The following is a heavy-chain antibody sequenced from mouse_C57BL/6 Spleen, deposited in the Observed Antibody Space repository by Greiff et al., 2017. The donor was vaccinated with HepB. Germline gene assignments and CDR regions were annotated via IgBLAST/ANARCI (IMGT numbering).Heavy chain of an antibody. J-gene: IGHJ4*01. CDR2: INPSSGYT. CDR1: GYTFTSYT. Sequence: VQLVESGAELARPGASVKMSCKASGYTFTSYTMHWVKQRPGQGLEWIGYINPSSGYTKYNQKFKDKATLTADKSSSTAYMQLSSLTSEDSAVYYCARYYDGFYAMDYWGQGTSVTVSS. D-gene: IGHD1-1*01. V-gene: IGHV1-4*01. CDR3: ARYYDGFYAMDY.